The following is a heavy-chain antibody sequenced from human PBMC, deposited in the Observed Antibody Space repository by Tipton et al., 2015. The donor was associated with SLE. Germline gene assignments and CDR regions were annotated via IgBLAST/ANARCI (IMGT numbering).Heavy chain of an antibody. D-gene: IGHD6-6*01. CDR2: IHPGDYDSDI. CDR3: ARRGASSTAGWFDP. Sequence: QLVQSGAEVKKAGESLKISCKGSGYIFINYWIGWVRQMPGKGLEWMAMIHPGDYDSDIRYNPSLRGQVTISVDKSVNTAYLQWSSLKASDTAMYYCARRGASSTAGWFDPWGQGTMVIVSS. V-gene: IGHV5-51*03. CDR1: GYIFINYW. J-gene: IGHJ5*02.